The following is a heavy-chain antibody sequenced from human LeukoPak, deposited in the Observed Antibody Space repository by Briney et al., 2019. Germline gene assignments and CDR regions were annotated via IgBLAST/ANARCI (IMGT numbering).Heavy chain of an antibody. J-gene: IGHJ3*02. CDR3: ARGSSRFDI. CDR1: RFTFDDYA. CDR2: INWNGGST. V-gene: IGHV3-20*04. Sequence: GGSLRLSCAASRFTFDDYAMNWVRQAPGKGLEWVSGINWNGGSTYYRDSVKGRFTISRDNAKNSLYLQMNSLRAEDTAVYYCARGSSRFDIWGQGTMVTVSS. D-gene: IGHD2-2*01.